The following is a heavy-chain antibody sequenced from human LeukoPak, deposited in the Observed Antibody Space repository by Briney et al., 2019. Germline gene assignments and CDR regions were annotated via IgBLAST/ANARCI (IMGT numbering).Heavy chain of an antibody. CDR3: AKDYGSGSYDYYYYGMDV. CDR2: ISYDGSNK. D-gene: IGHD3-10*01. J-gene: IGHJ6*02. CDR1: GFTFSSYG. V-gene: IGHV3-30*18. Sequence: GGSLRLSCAAPGFTFSSYGVHWVRQAPGKGLEWVAVISYDGSNKYYADSVKGRFTISRDNSKNTLYLQMNSLRAEDTAVYYCAKDYGSGSYDYYYYGMDVWGQGTTVTVSS.